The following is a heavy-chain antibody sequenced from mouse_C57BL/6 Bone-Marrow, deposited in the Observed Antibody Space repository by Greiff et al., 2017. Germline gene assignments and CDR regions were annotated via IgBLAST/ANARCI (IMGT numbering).Heavy chain of an antibody. Sequence: EVQVVESGAELVKPGASVKLSCTASGFNIKDYYMHWVKQRTEQGLEWIGRIDPEDGETKYAPKFQGKATITADTSSNTAYLQLSSLTSEDTAVYYCARWLYGSSYDAWFAYWGQGTLVTVSA. CDR1: GFNIKDYY. CDR3: ARWLYGSSYDAWFAY. D-gene: IGHD1-1*01. J-gene: IGHJ3*01. CDR2: IDPEDGET. V-gene: IGHV14-2*01.